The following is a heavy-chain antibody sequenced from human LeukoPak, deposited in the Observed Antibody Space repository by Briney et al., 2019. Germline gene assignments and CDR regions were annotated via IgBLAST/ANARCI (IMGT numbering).Heavy chain of an antibody. CDR3: ARETGGSYWFDP. CDR1: GGSISNYY. J-gene: IGHJ5*02. V-gene: IGHV4-59*12. Sequence: SSETLSLTCTVSGGSISNYYWSWIRQSPGKGLEYIGHIYYSGSSSYNPSLKSRVTISVDTSKNQFSLKLSSVTAADTAVYYCARETGGSYWFDPWGQGTLVTVSS. D-gene: IGHD1-26*01. CDR2: IYYSGSS.